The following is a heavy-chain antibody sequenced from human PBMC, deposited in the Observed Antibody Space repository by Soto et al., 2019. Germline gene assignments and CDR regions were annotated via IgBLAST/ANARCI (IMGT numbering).Heavy chain of an antibody. Sequence: QVQLVESGGGVVQPGRSLRLSCAASGFTFSHYALHWVRQAPGKGLEWVALISFEGSNQFYADSVKGRFTISRDNSKDTLYLQMNSLRADDTAVYYCAKAERTVFVPSINYWGQGTLVTVSS. V-gene: IGHV3-30-3*01. D-gene: IGHD1-20*01. CDR2: ISFEGSNQ. J-gene: IGHJ4*02. CDR1: GFTFSHYA. CDR3: AKAERTVFVPSINY.